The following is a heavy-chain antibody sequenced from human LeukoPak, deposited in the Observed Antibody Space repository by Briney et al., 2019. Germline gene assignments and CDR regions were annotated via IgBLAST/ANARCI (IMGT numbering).Heavy chain of an antibody. Sequence: GESLKISCKGSGYSFTSYWIGGVRQMPGKGLEWMGIIYPGDSDTRYSPSFQGQVTISAVKSISTAYLQWSSLKASDTAMYYCARMTPGIAAAGELDYWGQGTLVTVSS. J-gene: IGHJ4*02. CDR1: GYSFTSYW. D-gene: IGHD6-13*01. V-gene: IGHV5-51*01. CDR3: ARMTPGIAAAGELDY. CDR2: IYPGDSDT.